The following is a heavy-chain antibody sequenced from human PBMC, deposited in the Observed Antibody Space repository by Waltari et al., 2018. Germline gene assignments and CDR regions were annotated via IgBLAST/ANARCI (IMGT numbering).Heavy chain of an antibody. CDR3: AVSYYDFWSGYSGFDY. V-gene: IGHV4-61*02. CDR1: GGSISRGRYY. D-gene: IGHD3-3*01. Sequence: QVHLQESGPGLVKPSQTLSLTCTVSGGSISRGRYYWSWIRQPAGKGLEWIGRIYTSGNTNYNPSLKRGVTISVDTSKNQFSRKLSSVTAADTAVYYCAVSYYDFWSGYSGFDYWGQGTLVTVSS. J-gene: IGHJ4*02. CDR2: IYTSGNT.